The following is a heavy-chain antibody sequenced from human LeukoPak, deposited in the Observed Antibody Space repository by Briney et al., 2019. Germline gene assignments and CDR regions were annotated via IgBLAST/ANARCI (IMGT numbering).Heavy chain of an antibody. D-gene: IGHD2-21*02. Sequence: GGSLRLSCAASGFTFSRYLMRWVRQAPGKGLEWVANIKPDGSEKYYVDSVKGRFTISRDNAKNSLYLQMNSLRAEDMAVYYCARNQRRTADWGEGTLVSVSS. V-gene: IGHV3-7*01. J-gene: IGHJ4*02. CDR3: ARNQRRTAD. CDR2: IKPDGSEK. CDR1: GFTFSRYL.